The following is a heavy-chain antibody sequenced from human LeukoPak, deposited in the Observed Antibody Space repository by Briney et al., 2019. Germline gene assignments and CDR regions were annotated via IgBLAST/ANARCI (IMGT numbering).Heavy chain of an antibody. J-gene: IGHJ4*02. CDR1: GGSISSYY. CDR3: ARSRPPTYYYGSGSLYEFDY. D-gene: IGHD3-10*01. CDR2: IYYSGST. V-gene: IGHV4-59*01. Sequence: PSETLSLTCTVSGGSISSYYWSWIRQPPGKGLEWIGYIYYSGSTNYNPSLKSRVTISVDTSKNQFSLKLSSVTAADTAVYYCARSRPPTYYYGSGSLYEFDYWGQGTLVTVSS.